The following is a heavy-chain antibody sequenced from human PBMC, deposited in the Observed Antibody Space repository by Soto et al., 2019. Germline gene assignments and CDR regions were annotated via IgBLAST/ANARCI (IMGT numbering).Heavy chain of an antibody. D-gene: IGHD3-10*01. J-gene: IGHJ5*01. V-gene: IGHV3-7*03. CDR2: IKQDGSVK. CDR1: GFTLSNYW. CDR3: ARDYYGSGSHDS. Sequence: LRLSCAASGFTLSNYWISWVRQAPGKGLEWVANIKQDGSVKYYVDSVKGRFTISRDNAKSSLYLQMNSLRAEDTALYYCARDYYGSGSHDSWGQGTLVTVSS.